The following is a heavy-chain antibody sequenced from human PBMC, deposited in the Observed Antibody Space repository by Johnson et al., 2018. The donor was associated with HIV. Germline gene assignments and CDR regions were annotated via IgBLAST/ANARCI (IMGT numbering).Heavy chain of an antibody. CDR1: GFTFSTYG. CDR2: ISYDANNK. Sequence: QVQLVESGGGVVQPGRSLRLSCAASGFTFSTYGMHWVRQAPGKGLEWVAVISYDANNKYSVDSVKGRFTISRDNAKNSLSLQMNSLGAEDTAVYYCAGEWGVGYYYGSGILDAFDIWGQGTMVTVSS. J-gene: IGHJ3*02. D-gene: IGHD3-10*01. V-gene: IGHV3-33*05. CDR3: AGEWGVGYYYGSGILDAFDI.